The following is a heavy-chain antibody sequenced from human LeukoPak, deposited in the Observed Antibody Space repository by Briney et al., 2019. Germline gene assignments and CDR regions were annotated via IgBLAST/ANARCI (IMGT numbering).Heavy chain of an antibody. Sequence: ASVKVSCKASGYTFTSYGISWVRQAPGQGLEWMGWISAYNGNTNYAQKSQGRVTMTRDTSISTAYMELRSLRSDDTAVYYCARRPDLGEEDYWGQGTLVTVSS. CDR2: ISAYNGNT. CDR3: ARRPDLGEEDY. CDR1: GYTFTSYG. J-gene: IGHJ4*02. V-gene: IGHV1-18*01. D-gene: IGHD1-26*01.